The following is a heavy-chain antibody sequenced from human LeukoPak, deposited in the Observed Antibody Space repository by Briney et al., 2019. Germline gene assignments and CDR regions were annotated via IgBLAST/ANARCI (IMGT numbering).Heavy chain of an antibody. V-gene: IGHV3-30*18. D-gene: IGHD4-23*01. Sequence: GGSLRLSCAASGFTFSSYGMHWVRQAPGKGLEWVAVISYDGSNKYYADSVKGRFTISRDNSKNALYLQMNSLRAEDTAVYYCANLLRWEPYWGQGTLVTVSS. CDR3: ANLLRWEPY. CDR1: GFTFSSYG. CDR2: ISYDGSNK. J-gene: IGHJ4*02.